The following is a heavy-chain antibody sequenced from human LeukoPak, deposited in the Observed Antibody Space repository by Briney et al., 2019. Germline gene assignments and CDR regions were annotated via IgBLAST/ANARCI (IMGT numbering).Heavy chain of an antibody. CDR2: IYHSGST. CDR3: AREGYYDSSGYSP. CDR1: GYSISSGYY. V-gene: IGHV4-38-2*02. Sequence: SETLSLTCTVSGYSISSGYYWGWIRQPPGKGLEWIGSIYHSGSTYYNPSLKSRVTISVDTSKNQFSLKLSSVTAADTAVYYCAREGYYDSSGYSPWGQGTLVTVSS. D-gene: IGHD3-22*01. J-gene: IGHJ5*02.